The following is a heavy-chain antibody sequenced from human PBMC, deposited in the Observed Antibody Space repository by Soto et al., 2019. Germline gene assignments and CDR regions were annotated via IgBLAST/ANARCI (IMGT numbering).Heavy chain of an antibody. J-gene: IGHJ5*02. CDR1: GGSLSSGCYS. CDR2: IYHSGST. D-gene: IGHD2-21*02. V-gene: IGHV4-30-2*01. Sequence: SETLSLTCAVSGGSLSSGCYSWSWLRQPPGKGLEWIGYIYHSGSTYYNPSLKSRVTISEDRSKNQFSLKLSSVTAADTAVYFCASQFCSGGACFNWFDPWGHGTLVTVSS. CDR3: ASQFCSGGACFNWFDP.